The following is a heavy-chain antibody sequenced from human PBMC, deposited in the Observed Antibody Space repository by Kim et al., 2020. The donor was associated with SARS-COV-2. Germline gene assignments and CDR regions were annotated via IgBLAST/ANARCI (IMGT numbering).Heavy chain of an antibody. V-gene: IGHV4-34*01. Sequence: NHSGSTNYNPSLKSRVTISVDTSKNQFSLKLSSVTAADTAVYYCARNLAIWGQGTLVTVSS. CDR2: NHSGST. D-gene: IGHD3-16*01. CDR3: ARNLAI. J-gene: IGHJ4*02.